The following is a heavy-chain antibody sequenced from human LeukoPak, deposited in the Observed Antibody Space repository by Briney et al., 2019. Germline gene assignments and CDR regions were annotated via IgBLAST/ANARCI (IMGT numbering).Heavy chain of an antibody. CDR1: GYSISSGYY. CDR3: ARVSDVDSSGYYLGY. CDR2: IYHIGST. Sequence: PSETLSLTCAVSGYSISSGYYWGWIRQPPGKGLEWIGRIYHIGSTYYNPSLKSRVTISVDTSKNQFSLKLSSVTAAERAVYYCARVSDVDSSGYYLGYWGQGTLVTVSS. J-gene: IGHJ4*02. D-gene: IGHD3-22*01. V-gene: IGHV4-38-2*01.